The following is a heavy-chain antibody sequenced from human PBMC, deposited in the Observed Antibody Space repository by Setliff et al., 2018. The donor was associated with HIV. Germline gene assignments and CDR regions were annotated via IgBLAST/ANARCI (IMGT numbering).Heavy chain of an antibody. V-gene: IGHV4-59*12. CDR2: VYYDEIT. J-gene: IGHJ4*02. D-gene: IGHD2-8*02. CDR1: GGSMSRYY. CDR3: ARDRSSYWYLGS. Sequence: PSETLSLTCNVSGGSMSRYYWNWVRQPPGKGLEWVGYVYYDEITVNHYNPSLTSRVTVSIDTSKNQFYLNLTSVTAADTAIYFCARDRSSYWYLGSWGRGTLVTVSS.